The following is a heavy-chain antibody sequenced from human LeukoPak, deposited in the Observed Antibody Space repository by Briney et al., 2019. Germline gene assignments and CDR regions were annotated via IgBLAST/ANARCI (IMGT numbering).Heavy chain of an antibody. Sequence: GGSLSLSCSASGFTFSRYAMHWVRQAPGKGLEYVSAISSNGGSTYYADSVKGRFTISRDNSKNTLYLQMSSLRAGDTAVYYCVKDGSGSYYTYYFDYWGQGTLVTVSS. J-gene: IGHJ4*02. CDR3: VKDGSGSYYTYYFDY. CDR2: ISSNGGST. V-gene: IGHV3-64D*06. D-gene: IGHD3-10*01. CDR1: GFTFSRYA.